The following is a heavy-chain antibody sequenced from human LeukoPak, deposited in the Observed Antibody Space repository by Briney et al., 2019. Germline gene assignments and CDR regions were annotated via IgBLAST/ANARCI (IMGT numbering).Heavy chain of an antibody. CDR3: ARYDSSVVGAFDI. CDR1: GGSISSGGYY. J-gene: IGHJ3*02. V-gene: IGHV4-31*03. D-gene: IGHD3-22*01. CDR2: IYYSGRT. Sequence: SETLSLTCTVSGGSISSGGYYWSLIRQHPGKGLEWIGYIYYSGRTYYNPSLKSRVIISVDTPKNQFSLNLSSVTAADTAVYYCARYDSSVVGAFDIWGQGTMVTVSS.